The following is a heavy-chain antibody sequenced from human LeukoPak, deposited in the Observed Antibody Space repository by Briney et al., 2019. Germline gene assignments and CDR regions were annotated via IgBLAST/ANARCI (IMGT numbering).Heavy chain of an antibody. CDR1: GFTFSSYA. J-gene: IGHJ4*02. Sequence: GGSLRLSCAASGFTFSSYAMSWVRQAPGKGLEWVSAISGSGGSTYYADSVKGQFTISRDNSKNTLYLQMNSLRAEDTAVYYCAKMKNAVRYFDWLPDYWGQGTLVTVSS. D-gene: IGHD3-9*01. CDR2: ISGSGGST. CDR3: AKMKNAVRYFDWLPDY. V-gene: IGHV3-23*01.